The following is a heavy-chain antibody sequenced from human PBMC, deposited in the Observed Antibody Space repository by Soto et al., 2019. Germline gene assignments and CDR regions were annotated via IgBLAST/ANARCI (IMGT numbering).Heavy chain of an antibody. CDR2: VYYSGTT. Sequence: PSETLSLTCTVSGGSISSYYWTWIRQPPGKGLEWVGYVYYSGTTYYNPSLQSRVTISVDTSKNQFSLKVKSVTAADTAIYYCARAGSTWRYFFDYWGQASLVTVSS. V-gene: IGHV4-59*01. CDR3: ARAGSTWRYFFDY. CDR1: GGSISSYY. D-gene: IGHD6-13*01. J-gene: IGHJ4*02.